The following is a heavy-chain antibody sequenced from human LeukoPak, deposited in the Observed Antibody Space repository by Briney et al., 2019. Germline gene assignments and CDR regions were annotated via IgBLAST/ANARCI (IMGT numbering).Heavy chain of an antibody. D-gene: IGHD3-10*01. CDR3: ARSIWFGESP. Sequence: SETLSLTCDVSGGSISSSNWWTWVRQPPGKGLEWIGHIYHTGNTIYNPSLKSRVSVDKSKNQFSLKLSSVTAADTAVYYCARSIWFGESPWGQGTLVTVSS. CDR1: GGSISSSNW. CDR2: IYHTGNT. V-gene: IGHV4/OR15-8*01. J-gene: IGHJ5*02.